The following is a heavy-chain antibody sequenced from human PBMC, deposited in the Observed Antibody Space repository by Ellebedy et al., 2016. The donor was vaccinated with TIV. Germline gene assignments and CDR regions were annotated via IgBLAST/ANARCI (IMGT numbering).Heavy chain of an antibody. V-gene: IGHV3-48*03. D-gene: IGHD5-12*01. CDR1: GFTFSSYE. CDR2: ISSSGSII. CDR3: ARLPFDF. J-gene: IGHJ4*02. Sequence: GESLKISCVVFGFTFSSYEMNWVRQAPGKGLEWVSYISSSGSIIYYADSVKGRFTISRDNAKNSLYLQMNSLRAEDTAVYYCARLPFDFWGQGTLVTVSS.